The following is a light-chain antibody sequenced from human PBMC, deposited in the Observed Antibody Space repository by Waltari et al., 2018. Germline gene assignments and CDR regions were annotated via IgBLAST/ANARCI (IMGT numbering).Light chain of an antibody. V-gene: IGLV3-9*01. J-gene: IGLJ3*02. Sequence: SYDLTQPRSVSVALGQTAKITCGGNNIGSKNVHWYQQRPGQAPGVVIYRDTNRPSGIPDRFSGSNSGNTATLTISRAQAVDEADYYCQVWDSSNVVFGGGATLTVL. CDR1: NIGSKN. CDR2: RDT. CDR3: QVWDSSNVV.